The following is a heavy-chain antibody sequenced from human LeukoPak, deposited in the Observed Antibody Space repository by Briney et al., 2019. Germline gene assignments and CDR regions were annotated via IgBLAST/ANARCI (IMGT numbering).Heavy chain of an antibody. CDR3: ARDPPREFWEWYNPLDV. CDR1: GYTFTSYY. D-gene: IGHD3-3*01. J-gene: IGHJ6*02. V-gene: IGHV1-46*01. Sequence: ASVKVSCKASGYTFTSYYMHWVRQAPGQGLEWMGIINPSGGSTSYAQKFQGRITMTRDTSTSTVYMELSSLRSEDTAVYDCARDPPREFWEWYNPLDVWGQGTTVTVSS. CDR2: INPSGGST.